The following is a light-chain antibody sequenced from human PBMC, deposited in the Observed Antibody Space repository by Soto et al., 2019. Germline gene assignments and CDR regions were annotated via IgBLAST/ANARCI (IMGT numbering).Light chain of an antibody. CDR3: SSYTSGSTGV. Sequence: QSALTQPASVSGSPGQSITISCTGTSSDVGAYNYVSWYQQHPGKAPKLMIYEVSNRPSGVSNRFSGSKSGNTASLTISGHQAEDEGDYYCSSYTSGSTGVFGGGTQLTVL. CDR2: EVS. V-gene: IGLV2-14*01. CDR1: SSDVGAYNY. J-gene: IGLJ3*02.